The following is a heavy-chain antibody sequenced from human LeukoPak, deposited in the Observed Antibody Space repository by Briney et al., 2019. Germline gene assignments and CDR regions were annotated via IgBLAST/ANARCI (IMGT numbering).Heavy chain of an antibody. CDR2: INHSGST. V-gene: IGHV4-34*01. Sequence: SETPSLTCAVYGGSFSGYYWSWIRQPPGKGLEWIGEINHSGSTNYNPSLKSRVTISVDTSKNQFSLKLSSVTAADTAVYYCARKAWDIVVVPAATNWFDPWGQGTLVTVSS. CDR3: ARKAWDIVVVPAATNWFDP. D-gene: IGHD2-2*01. J-gene: IGHJ5*02. CDR1: GGSFSGYY.